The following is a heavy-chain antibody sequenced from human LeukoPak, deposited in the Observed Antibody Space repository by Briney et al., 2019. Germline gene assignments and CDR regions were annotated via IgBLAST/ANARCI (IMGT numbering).Heavy chain of an antibody. D-gene: IGHD3-16*02. CDR2: ISGSGGGT. CDR1: GFTFSSYA. CDR3: ARALPPGYTIDY. J-gene: IGHJ4*02. V-gene: IGHV3-23*01. Sequence: PGGSLRLSCAASGFTFSSYAMSWVRQAPGKGLEWVSAISGSGGGTYYADSVKGRFTISRDNAKNSLYLQMNSLRAEDTAVYYCARALPPGYTIDYWGQGTLVTVSS.